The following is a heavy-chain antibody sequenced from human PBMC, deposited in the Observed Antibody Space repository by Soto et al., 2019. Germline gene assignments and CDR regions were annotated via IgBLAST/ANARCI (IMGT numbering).Heavy chain of an antibody. D-gene: IGHD3-9*01. J-gene: IGHJ4*02. Sequence: GGSLRLSCAASGFTFSSYEMNWVRQAPGKGLEWVSYISSSGSTIYYADSVKCRFTIARDNAKNSLYLQMNSLRAEDTAVYYCARDPAEYDMLTGYPLWGQGTLVTVSS. CDR1: GFTFSSYE. CDR3: ARDPAEYDMLTGYPL. V-gene: IGHV3-48*03. CDR2: ISSSGSTI.